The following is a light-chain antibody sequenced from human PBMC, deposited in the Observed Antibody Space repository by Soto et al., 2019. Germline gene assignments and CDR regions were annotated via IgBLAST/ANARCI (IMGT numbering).Light chain of an antibody. V-gene: IGLV1-44*01. CDR3: AAWDDSLNEYV. Sequence: QSVLTQAPSVSGTPGQRVTITCSGSSSNIGRNSVNWYQHLPGTAPKLLTHGNNHRPSGVPDRFSGSKSGTSASLAISGLQPDDEADYCCAAWDDSLNEYVLGDGTKVT. J-gene: IGLJ1*01. CDR1: SSNIGRNS. CDR2: GNN.